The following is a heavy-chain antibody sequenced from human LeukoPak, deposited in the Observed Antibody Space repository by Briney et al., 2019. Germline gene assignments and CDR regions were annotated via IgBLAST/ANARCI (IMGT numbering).Heavy chain of an antibody. J-gene: IGHJ4*02. CDR3: AREGGPYRPLDY. V-gene: IGHV4-4*02. CDR2: VNLHGST. CDR1: GGSLTNTNY. Sequence: PSGTLSLTCGVSGGSLTNTNYWTWVRQPPGKELEWIGEVNLHGSTNYNPSLMGRVAIAVDTSENHISLQLTSVTAADTAVYYCAREGGPYRPLDYSGQGTLVTVSS.